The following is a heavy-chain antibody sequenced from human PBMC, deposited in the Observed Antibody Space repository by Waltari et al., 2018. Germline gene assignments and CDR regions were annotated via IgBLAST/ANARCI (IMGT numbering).Heavy chain of an antibody. CDR3: ARGEDRAEDDY. CDR2: ISYDGSNK. Sequence: VQLVESGGDLIQPGGSLRLYCAASGFTVNSNYINWVRQSPGKGLEWVAVISYDGSNKYYADSVKGRFTISRDNSKNTLYLQMNSLRAEDTAVYYCARGEDRAEDDYWGQGTLVTVSS. V-gene: IGHV3-30*03. D-gene: IGHD2-15*01. CDR1: GFTVNSNY. J-gene: IGHJ4*02.